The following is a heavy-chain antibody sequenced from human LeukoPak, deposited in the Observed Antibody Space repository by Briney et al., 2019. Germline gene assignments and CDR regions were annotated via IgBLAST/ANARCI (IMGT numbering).Heavy chain of an antibody. CDR1: GYTFTSYY. CDR2: INPSGGST. CDR3: ARSVISPSCYDY. D-gene: IGHD2-2*01. V-gene: IGHV1-46*01. Sequence: ASEKVSCKASGYTFTSYYMHWVRQAPGQGLEWMGIINPSGGSTSDAQKFQGRVTMTRDMSTSTVYMELSSLRSEDTAVYYCARSVISPSCYDYWGQGTLVTVSS. J-gene: IGHJ4*02.